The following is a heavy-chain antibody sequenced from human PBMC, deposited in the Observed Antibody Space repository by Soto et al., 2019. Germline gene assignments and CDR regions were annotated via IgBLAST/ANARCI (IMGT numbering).Heavy chain of an antibody. D-gene: IGHD2-15*01. V-gene: IGHV1-3*01. J-gene: IGHJ4*02. CDR2: INAGNGNT. CDR3: ARADCSGGSCHLDY. CDR1: GYTFTSYA. Sequence: ASVKVSCKASGYTFTSYAMHWVRQAPGQRLEWMGWINAGNGNTKYSQKFQGRVTFTRDTSASTAYMELSSLRSEDTAVYYCARADCSGGSCHLDYWGQGTLVTVSS.